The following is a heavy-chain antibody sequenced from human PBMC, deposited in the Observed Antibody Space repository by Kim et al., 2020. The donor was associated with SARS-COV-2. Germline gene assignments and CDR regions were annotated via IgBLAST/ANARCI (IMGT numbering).Heavy chain of an antibody. J-gene: IGHJ4*02. CDR2: LTDRGVT. CDR1: GFISTPYA. Sequence: GGSLRLSCAASGFISTPYAMSWVRQAPGKGLEWVAVLTDRGVTNYAYSVQGRFSISRDNSKNTLYLQMNSLRVEDTATYYCSSRSGTYYIWGQGTLVTVSS. CDR3: SSRSGTYYI. V-gene: IGHV3-23*01. D-gene: IGHD1-26*01.